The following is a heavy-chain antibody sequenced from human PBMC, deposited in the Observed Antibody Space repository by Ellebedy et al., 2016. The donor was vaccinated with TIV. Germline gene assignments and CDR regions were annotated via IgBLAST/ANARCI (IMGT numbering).Heavy chain of an antibody. Sequence: GESLKISCAASGFTFSSYAMSWVRQAPGQGLEWVSGINANGVSIAYADSVKGRFTISRDNSKNTVYLQMNSLRAEDTGIYYCVKDQIAGDGRWVFDLWGQGTMVTVSS. CDR2: INANGVSI. J-gene: IGHJ3*01. D-gene: IGHD5-24*01. V-gene: IGHV3-23*01. CDR3: VKDQIAGDGRWVFDL. CDR1: GFTFSSYA.